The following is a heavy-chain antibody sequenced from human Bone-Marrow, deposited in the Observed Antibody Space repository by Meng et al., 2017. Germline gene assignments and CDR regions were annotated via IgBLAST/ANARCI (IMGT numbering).Heavy chain of an antibody. CDR3: ARSRVRGVILSPLEFFQD. CDR2: IYHRGNT. V-gene: IGHV4-4*02. CDR1: GGSISTSNW. D-gene: IGHD3-10*01. J-gene: IGHJ1*01. Sequence: QVQLQESGPGLVKPSGTLSLTCAVSGGSISTSNWWSGVRQPPGKGLEWIGEIYHRGNTNYNPSLKSRVTISVDKSKNQISLRLSSVTAADTAVYYCARSRVRGVILSPLEFFQDWGQGTLVTVSS.